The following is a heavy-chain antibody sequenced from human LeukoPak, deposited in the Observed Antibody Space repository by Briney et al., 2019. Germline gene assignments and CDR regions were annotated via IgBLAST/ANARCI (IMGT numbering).Heavy chain of an antibody. V-gene: IGHV3-23*01. CDR3: AKALGGSGSNFDY. D-gene: IGHD3-10*01. Sequence: GGSLRLSCAASGFTFSSHAMNWVRQAPGKGLEWVSTISGSGGSTYYADSVKGRFTISRDNSKNTLYLQMNSLRAEDTAVYYCAKALGGSGSNFDYWGQGTLVTVSS. J-gene: IGHJ4*02. CDR2: ISGSGGST. CDR1: GFTFSSHA.